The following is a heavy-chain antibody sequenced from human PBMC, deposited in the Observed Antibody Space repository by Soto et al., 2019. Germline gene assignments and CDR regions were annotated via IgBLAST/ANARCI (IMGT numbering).Heavy chain of an antibody. CDR3: ASLGGIVVVPAAPTYAFDI. J-gene: IGHJ3*02. V-gene: IGHV4-38-2*01. CDR1: GCSISSGYY. CDR2: IYHRGST. D-gene: IGHD2-2*01. Sequence: PSETLSLTCAVSGCSISSGYYWGWIRQPPGTGLEWIGSIYHRGSTYYNPSLKSRVTISVDTSKNQFSLKLSSVTAADTAVYYCASLGGIVVVPAAPTYAFDIWGQGTMVTVSS.